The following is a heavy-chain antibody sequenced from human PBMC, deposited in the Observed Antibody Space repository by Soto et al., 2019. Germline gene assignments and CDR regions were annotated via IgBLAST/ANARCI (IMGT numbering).Heavy chain of an antibody. CDR2: IRSKANSYAT. J-gene: IGHJ4*02. D-gene: IGHD2-21*02. CDR1: GFTFSGSA. CDR3: TSIGGRSVVVTALGV. V-gene: IGHV3-73*02. Sequence: EVQLVESGGGLVQPGGSLKLSCAASGFTFSGSAMHWVRQASGKGLEWVGRIRSKANSYATAYAASVKGRFTISRDDSKNTAYLQMNSLKTEDTAVYYCTSIGGRSVVVTALGVWGQGTLVTVSS.